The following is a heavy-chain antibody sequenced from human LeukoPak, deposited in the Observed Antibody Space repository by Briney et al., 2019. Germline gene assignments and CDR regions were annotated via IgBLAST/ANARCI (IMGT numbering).Heavy chain of an antibody. Sequence: GGSLRLSCAVSGFTFSKYYMSWIREAPGKGLEGISYIVNSGGTTSYADSVQGRFTISSDDAKNSLYLQMNSLRAQDPAVYYCAGCYGSGCYSDWGQGIPVTVSS. D-gene: IGHD3-10*01. J-gene: IGHJ4*02. V-gene: IGHV3-11*01. CDR3: AGCYGSGCYSD. CDR2: IVNSGGTT. CDR1: GFTFSKYY.